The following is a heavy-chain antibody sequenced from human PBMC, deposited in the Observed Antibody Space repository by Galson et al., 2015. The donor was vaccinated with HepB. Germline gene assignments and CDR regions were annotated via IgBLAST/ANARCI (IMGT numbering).Heavy chain of an antibody. CDR1: GGSFSGYY. D-gene: IGHD6-6*01. Sequence: SLTCAVYGGSFSGYYWSWIRQPPGKGLEWIGEINHSGSTNYNPSLKSRVTISVDTSKNQFSLKLSSVTAADTAVYYCARGLRVALVAARGAFGYWGQGTLVTVSS. CDR3: ARGLRVALVAARGAFGY. J-gene: IGHJ4*02. V-gene: IGHV4-34*01. CDR2: INHSGST.